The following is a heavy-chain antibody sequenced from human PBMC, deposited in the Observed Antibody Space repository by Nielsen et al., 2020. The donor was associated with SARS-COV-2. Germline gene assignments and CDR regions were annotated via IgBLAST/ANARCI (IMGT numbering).Heavy chain of an antibody. D-gene: IGHD2-2*01. CDR3: ARDLGGDIVVVPAAIEVGFDP. CDR1: RSTFTGYY. Sequence: ASVKVSCKTSRSTFTGYYMHWVRQAPGQGLEWMGWINAGNGNTKYSQKFQGRVTITRDTSASTAYMELSSLRSEDTAVYYCARDLGGDIVVVPAAIEVGFDPWGQGTLVTVSS. V-gene: IGHV1-3*01. J-gene: IGHJ5*02. CDR2: INAGNGNT.